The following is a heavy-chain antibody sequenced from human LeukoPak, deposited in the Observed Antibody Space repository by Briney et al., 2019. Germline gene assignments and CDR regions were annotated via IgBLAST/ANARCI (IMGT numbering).Heavy chain of an antibody. CDR1: GFTVSSNY. CDR2: ISGSGGST. CDR3: AKARYYFDY. Sequence: GGSLRLSCAASGFTVSSNYMSWVRQAPGKGLEWVSAISGSGGSTYYADSVKGRFTISRDNSKNTLYLQMNSLRAEDTAVYYCAKARYYFDYWGQGTLVTVSS. V-gene: IGHV3-23*01. J-gene: IGHJ4*02.